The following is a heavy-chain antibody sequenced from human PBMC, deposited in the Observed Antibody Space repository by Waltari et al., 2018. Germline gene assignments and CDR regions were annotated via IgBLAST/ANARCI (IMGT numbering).Heavy chain of an antibody. CDR2: LYAGGTT. Sequence: EVQLVESGGGLIQPGGSLRLSCAASGFIVSNNYMSWVRQAPGKVVEWVSVLYAGGTTNYEDSVKDRFTISRDNSKTTLYLQMNNMRVEDTAVYFCARAGLGSPSQWLQLLVSWGQGTLVTVSS. D-gene: IGHD5-18*01. CDR3: ARAGLGSPSQWLQLLVS. V-gene: IGHV3-53*01. J-gene: IGHJ4*02. CDR1: GFIVSNNY.